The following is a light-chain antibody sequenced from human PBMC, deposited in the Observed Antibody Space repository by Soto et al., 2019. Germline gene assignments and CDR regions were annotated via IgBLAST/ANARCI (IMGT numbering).Light chain of an antibody. J-gene: IGLJ3*02. CDR2: NIE. V-gene: IGLV8-61*01. CDR3: MLCVATGVWV. CDR1: SGSVSTSHY. Sequence: QTVVTQEASLSVSPGGTVTLTCGLNSGSVSTSHYPSWYQQTPGQPPRTLILNIESRPSEVPERFSGTIIGRRAALTITGAQSEDESDYYCMLCVATGVWVFGGGTKVTVL.